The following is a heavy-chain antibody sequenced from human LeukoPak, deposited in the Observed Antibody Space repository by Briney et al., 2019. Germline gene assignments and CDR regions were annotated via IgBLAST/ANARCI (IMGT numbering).Heavy chain of an antibody. CDR3: ARVLVSPWLEPTPYYFDY. CDR1: GFTFSSYS. Sequence: PGGSLRLSCAASGFTFSSYSMNWVRQAPGKGLEWVSSISSSSSYIYYADSVKGRFTISRDNAKNSLYLQMNSLRAEDTAVYYCARVLVSPWLEPTPYYFDYWGQGTLVTVSS. V-gene: IGHV3-21*01. J-gene: IGHJ4*02. D-gene: IGHD6-19*01. CDR2: ISSSSSYI.